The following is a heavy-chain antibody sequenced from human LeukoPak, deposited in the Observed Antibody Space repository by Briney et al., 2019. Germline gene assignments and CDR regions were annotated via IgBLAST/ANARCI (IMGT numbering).Heavy chain of an antibody. V-gene: IGHV3-23*01. CDR2: ISGSGGST. D-gene: IGHD3-22*01. Sequence: GASLRLSCAASGFTFSSYAMSWVRQAPGKGLEWVSAISGSGGSTYYADSVKGRSTISRDNSKNTLYLQMNSLRAEDTAVYYCARARGITMTSFYYFDYWGQGTLVTVSS. CDR3: ARARGITMTSFYYFDY. CDR1: GFTFSSYA. J-gene: IGHJ4*02.